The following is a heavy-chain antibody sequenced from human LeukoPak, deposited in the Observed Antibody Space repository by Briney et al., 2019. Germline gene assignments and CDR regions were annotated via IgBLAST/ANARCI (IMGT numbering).Heavy chain of an antibody. D-gene: IGHD6-13*01. J-gene: IGHJ4*02. CDR3: AKSGLAAAGTLD. Sequence: GRSLRLSCAASGFTFSSYAMHWVRQAPGKGLEWVAVISYDGSNKYYADSVKGRFTVSRDNSKNTLYLQMNSLRAEDTAVYYCAKSGLAAAGTLDWGQGTLVTVSS. CDR2: ISYDGSNK. CDR1: GFTFSSYA. V-gene: IGHV3-30-3*02.